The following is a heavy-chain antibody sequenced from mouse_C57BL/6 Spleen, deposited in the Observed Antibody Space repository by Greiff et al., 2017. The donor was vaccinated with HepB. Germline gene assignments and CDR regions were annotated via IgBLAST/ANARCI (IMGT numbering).Heavy chain of an antibody. CDR3: ARGDYYGSFDY. CDR2: ISSGSSTS. J-gene: IGHJ2*01. D-gene: IGHD1-1*01. Sequence: EVQVVESGGGLVKPGGSLKLSCAASGFTFSDYGMHWVRQAPEKGLEWVAYISSGSSTSYYADTVKGRFTISRDNAKNTLFLQMTSLRSEDTAMYYCARGDYYGSFDYWGQGTTLTVSS. CDR1: GFTFSDYG. V-gene: IGHV5-17*01.